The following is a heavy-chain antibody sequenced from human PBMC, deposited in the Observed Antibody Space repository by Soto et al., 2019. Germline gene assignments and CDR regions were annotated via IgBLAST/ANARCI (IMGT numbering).Heavy chain of an antibody. V-gene: IGHV1-8*01. CDR1: GDSFKSYA. Sequence: VKVSCEACGDSFKSYAINWVRQATGQGLEWMGWMNPNSGNTGYAQKFQGRVTMTRNTSISTAYMELSSLRSEDTAVYYCARGDYDFWSGYPHNWFDPWGQGTLVTVSS. CDR2: MNPNSGNT. CDR3: ARGDYDFWSGYPHNWFDP. D-gene: IGHD3-3*01. J-gene: IGHJ5*02.